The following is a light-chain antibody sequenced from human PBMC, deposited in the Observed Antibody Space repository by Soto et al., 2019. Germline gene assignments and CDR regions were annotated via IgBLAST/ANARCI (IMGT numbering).Light chain of an antibody. V-gene: IGKV3-20*01. J-gene: IGKJ1*01. Sequence: EIVLTQSPGTLSLSPGERATLSCRATESVVSSYLAWYQLKPGQAPRLLIYDASSRATGIPDRFSGSGSGTDFTLTISRLEPEGFAVYYCQQYGSIPWTFGQGTKVEIK. CDR3: QQYGSIPWT. CDR1: ESVVSSY. CDR2: DAS.